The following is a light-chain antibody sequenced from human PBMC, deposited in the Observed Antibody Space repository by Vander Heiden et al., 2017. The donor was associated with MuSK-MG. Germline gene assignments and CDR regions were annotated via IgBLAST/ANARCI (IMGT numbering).Light chain of an antibody. CDR3: LHHSNWHPET. V-gene: IGKV3-11*01. Sequence: ETVLTQSPATLSLSPGERATLSFMVSQSVSSSLAWSAHILGQSPRLLIYDASNGDTGTPARSSDTAYGIDLTLAIGRLEPEAFTIYNCLHHSNWHPETFGQGTKLEIK. CDR1: QSVSSS. CDR2: DAS. J-gene: IGKJ2*01.